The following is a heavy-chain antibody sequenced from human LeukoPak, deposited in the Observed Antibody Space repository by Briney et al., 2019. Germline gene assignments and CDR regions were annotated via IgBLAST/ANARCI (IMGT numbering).Heavy chain of an antibody. J-gene: IGHJ4*02. D-gene: IGHD6-19*01. V-gene: IGHV4-59*08. CDR2: IYYSGST. CDR3: ARHSGAGTGFIY. Sequence: SETLSLTCTVSGGSTSSYYWSWIRQPPGKGLEWIGYIYYSGSTNYNPSLKSRLTISIDTSKNQFSLKLSSVTAADTAVYYCARHSGAGTGFIYWGQGTLVTVSS. CDR1: GGSTSSYY.